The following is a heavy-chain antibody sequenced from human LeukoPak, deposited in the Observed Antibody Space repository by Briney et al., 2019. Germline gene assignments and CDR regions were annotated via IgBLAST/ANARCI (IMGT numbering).Heavy chain of an antibody. CDR1: GGSISSGSYY. Sequence: SETLSLTCTVSGGSISSGSYYWSWIRQPAGKGLEWIGRIYTSGSTNYNPSLKSRVTISVDTSKNQFSLELSSVTAADTAVYYCARAYYDSSGYYGEELHAFDIWGQGTMVTVSS. CDR3: ARAYYDSSGYYGEELHAFDI. J-gene: IGHJ3*02. CDR2: IYTSGST. D-gene: IGHD3-22*01. V-gene: IGHV4-61*02.